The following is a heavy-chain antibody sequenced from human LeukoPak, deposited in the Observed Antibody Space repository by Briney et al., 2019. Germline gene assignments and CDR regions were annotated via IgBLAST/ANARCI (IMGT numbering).Heavy chain of an antibody. V-gene: IGHV5-51*01. CDR1: GYPFTSYW. J-gene: IGHJ3*02. CDR3: AKMGPGALTADAFDI. Sequence: GESLKISCKGSGYPFTSYWVGWVRQMPGKGLEWMGNISPGDSDTRYIPSFQGQFTTSADKSITTAYLQWSSLKASDTATYYCAKMGPGALTADAFDIWGQGTTVTVSS. D-gene: IGHD1-14*01. CDR2: ISPGDSDT.